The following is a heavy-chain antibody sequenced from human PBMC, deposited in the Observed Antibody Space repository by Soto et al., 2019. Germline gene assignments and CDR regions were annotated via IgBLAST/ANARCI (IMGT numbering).Heavy chain of an antibody. CDR3: ARDPYCMIVVVITKFDN. CDR1: GFTFSSYG. CDR2: ISYDGSNK. V-gene: IGHV3-30*03. J-gene: IGHJ4*02. Sequence: GGSLRLSCAASGFTFSSYGMHWVRQAPGKGLEWVAVISYDGSNKYYADSVKGRFTISRDNSKNTLYLQMSSLRVEDRALYYCARDPYCMIVVVITKFDNWGQGTLVTVSS. D-gene: IGHD3-22*01.